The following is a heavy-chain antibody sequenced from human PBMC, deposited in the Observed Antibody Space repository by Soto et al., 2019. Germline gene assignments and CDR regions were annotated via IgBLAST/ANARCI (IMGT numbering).Heavy chain of an antibody. J-gene: IGHJ6*03. V-gene: IGHV3-23*01. D-gene: IGHD3-3*01. CDR2: ISGSGGST. CDR1: GFTFSSYA. CDR3: AKSPITIFGVVTETPYYYYMDV. Sequence: GGSLRLSCAASGFTFSSYAMSWVRQAPGKGLEWVSAISGSGGSTYYADSVKGRFTISRDNSKNTLYLQMNSLRAEDTAEYYCAKSPITIFGVVTETPYYYYMDVWGKGTTVTVSS.